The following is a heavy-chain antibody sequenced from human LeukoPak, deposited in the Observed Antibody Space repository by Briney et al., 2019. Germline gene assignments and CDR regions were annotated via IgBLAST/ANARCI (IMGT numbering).Heavy chain of an antibody. D-gene: IGHD5-18*01. J-gene: IGHJ4*02. Sequence: GGSLRLSCAASGFTVTTNYMSWVRQAPGKGLEWVSVIYRDDSSYYADSVKGRFTISRDNAKNSVYLQMNSLRAEDTAVYYCARGSTAFMNFDYWGQGTLVTVSS. V-gene: IGHV3-53*01. CDR3: ARGSTAFMNFDY. CDR1: GFTVTTNY. CDR2: IYRDDSS.